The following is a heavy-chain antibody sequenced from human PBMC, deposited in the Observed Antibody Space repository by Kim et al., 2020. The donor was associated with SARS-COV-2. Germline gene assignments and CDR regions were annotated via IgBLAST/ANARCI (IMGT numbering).Heavy chain of an antibody. D-gene: IGHD2-15*01. CDR2: INHSGST. J-gene: IGHJ4*01. CDR3: ARGYCSGCSCYYFYFDY. Sequence: LETLSLTCAVYGGSFSGYYWSWIRQPPGKGLEWIGEINHSGSTNYNPSLKSRVTISVDTSKNQFSLKLHSVTAADTAVYYCARGYCSGCSCYYFYFDYWG. CDR1: GGSFSGYY. V-gene: IGHV4-34*01.